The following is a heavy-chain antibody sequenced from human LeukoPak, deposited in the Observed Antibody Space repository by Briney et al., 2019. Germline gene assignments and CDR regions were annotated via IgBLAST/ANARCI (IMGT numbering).Heavy chain of an antibody. CDR2: IIPILGIA. J-gene: IGHJ3*02. V-gene: IGHV1-69*04. Sequence: GSSVKVSCKASGGTFSSYAISWVRQAPGQGLEWMGRIIPILGIANYAQKFQGRVTITTDESTSTAYMELSSLRSEDTAVYYCASPRLRLRFLEWSQYAFDIWGQGTMVTVSS. CDR1: GGTFSSYA. D-gene: IGHD3-3*01. CDR3: ASPRLRLRFLEWSQYAFDI.